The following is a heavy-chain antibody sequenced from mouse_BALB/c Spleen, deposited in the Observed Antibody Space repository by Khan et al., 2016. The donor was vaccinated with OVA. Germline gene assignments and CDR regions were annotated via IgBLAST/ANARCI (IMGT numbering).Heavy chain of an antibody. CDR1: GYSITSDYA. CDR3: ARGRYRYPFAY. Sequence: EVQLQESGPGLVKPSQSLSLTCTVTGYSITSDYAWNWIRQFPGNQLEWMGYISYSGSTSYNPSLKSRTSITRDTSNNQFFLQLNSVTTEDTATYYCARGRYRYPFAYWGQGTLVTVSA. D-gene: IGHD2-14*01. V-gene: IGHV3-2*02. CDR2: ISYSGST. J-gene: IGHJ3*01.